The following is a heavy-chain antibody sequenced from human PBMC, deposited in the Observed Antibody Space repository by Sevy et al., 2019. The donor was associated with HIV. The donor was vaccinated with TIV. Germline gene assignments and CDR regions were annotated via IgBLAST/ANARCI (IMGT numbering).Heavy chain of an antibody. CDR1: GFTFGEYA. Sequence: GGSLRLSCTASGFTFGEYAMSWFRQAPGKGLEWVGFIRSKTYGGTTEYAASVKGRFTISRDDSKSIAYLQMNSLKTEETAMYYCSREGSEGSVAPPDAFDIWAQGTMVTVSS. D-gene: IGHD6-19*01. CDR2: IRSKTYGGTT. J-gene: IGHJ3*02. V-gene: IGHV3-49*03. CDR3: SREGSEGSVAPPDAFDI.